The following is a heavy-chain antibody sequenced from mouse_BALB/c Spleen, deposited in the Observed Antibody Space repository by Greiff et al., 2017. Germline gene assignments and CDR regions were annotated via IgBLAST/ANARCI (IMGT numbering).Heavy chain of an antibody. CDR2: ISYSGST. D-gene: IGHD1-2*01. CDR3: ARRTTAPYYFDY. V-gene: IGHV3-2*02. CDR1: GYSITSDYA. J-gene: IGHJ2*01. Sequence: EVQGVESGPGLVKPSQSLSLTCTVTGYSITSDYAWNWIRQFPGNKLEWMGYISYSGSTSYNPSLKSRISITRDTSKNQFFLQLNSVTTEDTATYYCARRTTAPYYFDYWGQGTTLTVSS.